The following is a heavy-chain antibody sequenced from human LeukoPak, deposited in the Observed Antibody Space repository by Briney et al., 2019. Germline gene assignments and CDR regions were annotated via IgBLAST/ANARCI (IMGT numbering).Heavy chain of an antibody. Sequence: GGSLRLSCAASGIIVSNNYMSWVRQAPGKGLEWVSVIYSGGSTYYADSVKGRFTISRDNSKNTLYLQMNSLRAEDTAVYYCARDEYCSGGSCYSDYWGQGTLVTVSS. D-gene: IGHD2-15*01. CDR1: GIIVSNNY. J-gene: IGHJ4*02. CDR3: ARDEYCSGGSCYSDY. V-gene: IGHV3-66*01. CDR2: IYSGGST.